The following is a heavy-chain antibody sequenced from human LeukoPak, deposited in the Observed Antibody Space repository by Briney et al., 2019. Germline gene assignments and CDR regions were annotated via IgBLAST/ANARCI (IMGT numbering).Heavy chain of an antibody. Sequence: GGSLRLSCAASGFTFSSYGTHWVRQAPGKGLEWVAVIWYDGSNKYYADSVKGRFTISRDNSKNTLYLQMNSLRAEDTAVYYCARTIRTSSGWVDYWGQGTLVTVSS. CDR1: GFTFSSYG. CDR2: IWYDGSNK. V-gene: IGHV3-33*01. D-gene: IGHD6-19*01. J-gene: IGHJ4*02. CDR3: ARTIRTSSGWVDY.